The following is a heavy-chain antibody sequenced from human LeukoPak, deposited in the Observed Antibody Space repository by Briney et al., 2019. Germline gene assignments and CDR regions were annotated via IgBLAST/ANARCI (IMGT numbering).Heavy chain of an antibody. J-gene: IGHJ6*03. Sequence: GGSLRLSCAASGFTFSSYWMCWVRQAPGKGLEWVSSISSSSSYIYYADSVKGRFTISRDNAKNSLYLQMNSLRAEDTAVYYCARDFHYCSSTSCYPRHYYYMDVWGKGTTVTISS. CDR1: GFTFSSYW. V-gene: IGHV3-21*01. CDR3: ARDFHYCSSTSCYPRHYYYMDV. CDR2: ISSSSSYI. D-gene: IGHD2-2*01.